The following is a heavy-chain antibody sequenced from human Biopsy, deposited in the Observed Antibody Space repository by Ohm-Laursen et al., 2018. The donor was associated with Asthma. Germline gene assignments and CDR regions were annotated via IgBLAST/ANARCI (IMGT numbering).Heavy chain of an antibody. D-gene: IGHD5-24*01. V-gene: IGHV3-30*03. J-gene: IGHJ6*02. CDR1: GFTFSSYG. CDR3: ARDSARWLTTSYFYGMDV. CDR2: ISYDGSST. Sequence: SLRLSCAASGFTFSSYGMDWVRQAPGKDLEWLAVISYDGSSTYYGDSAKGRFTVSRDNSKNTLYLQLTGLRAEDTALYYCARDSARWLTTSYFYGMDVWGQGTTVTVSS.